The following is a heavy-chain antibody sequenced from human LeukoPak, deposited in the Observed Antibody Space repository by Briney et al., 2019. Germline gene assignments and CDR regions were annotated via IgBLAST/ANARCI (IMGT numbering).Heavy chain of an antibody. CDR2: IYHSGST. CDR3: ARDPKHYYDSSGPNKPFDY. J-gene: IGHJ4*02. D-gene: IGHD3-22*01. Sequence: NPSGTLSLTCAVSGGSISRSNWWSWVRQPPGKGLEWIGEIYHSGSTNYNPSLKSRVTISVDKSKNQFSLKLSSVTAADTAVYYCARDPKHYYDSSGPNKPFDYWGQGTLVTVSS. CDR1: GGSISRSNW. V-gene: IGHV4-4*02.